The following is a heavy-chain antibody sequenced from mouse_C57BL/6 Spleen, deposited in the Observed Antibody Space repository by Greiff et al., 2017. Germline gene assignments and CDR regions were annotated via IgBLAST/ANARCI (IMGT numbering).Heavy chain of an antibody. V-gene: IGHV1-80*01. J-gene: IGHJ4*01. Sequence: VQLQQSGAELVKPGASVKISCKASGYAFSSYWMNWVKQRPGKGLVWIGQIYPGDGDTNYNGKFKGKATLTADKSSSTASMQLSSLTSEDSAVYFCARETITTVVATDYAMDYWGQGTSVTVSS. CDR1: GYAFSSYW. D-gene: IGHD1-1*01. CDR2: IYPGDGDT. CDR3: ARETITTVVATDYAMDY.